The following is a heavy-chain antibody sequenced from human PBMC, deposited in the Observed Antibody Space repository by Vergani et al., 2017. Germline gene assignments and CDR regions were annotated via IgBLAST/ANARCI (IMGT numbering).Heavy chain of an antibody. CDR3: GGYYYDTSGSVDY. CDR1: GGSISSSNYY. V-gene: IGHV4-39*01. CDR2: MYNSGRT. Sequence: QLQLQESGPGLVKPSETLSLICTVSGGSISSSNYYWGWIRQPPGKGLDWIGSMYNSGRTYYNPSLKSRVTISVDTSKNQFSLKLSSVTAADTAVYYGGGYYYDTSGSVDYWGQGTLVTVSS. D-gene: IGHD3-22*01. J-gene: IGHJ4*02.